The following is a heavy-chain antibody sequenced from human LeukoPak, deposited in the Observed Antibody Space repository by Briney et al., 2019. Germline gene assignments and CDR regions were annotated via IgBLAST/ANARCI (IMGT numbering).Heavy chain of an antibody. CDR2: IYSSGST. Sequence: SETLSLTCTVSGGSISSNYWSWIWQPPGKGLEWIGYIYSSGSTNFNPSLKSRVTISADTSKNQFSLKLSSVTAADTAVYYCARVKAYCGGYCYLYYFDHWGQGTLVTVSP. J-gene: IGHJ4*02. CDR3: ARVKAYCGGYCYLYYFDH. V-gene: IGHV4-59*01. D-gene: IGHD2-21*02. CDR1: GGSISSNY.